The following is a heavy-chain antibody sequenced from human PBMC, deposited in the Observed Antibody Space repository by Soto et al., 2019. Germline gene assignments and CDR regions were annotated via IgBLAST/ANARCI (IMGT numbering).Heavy chain of an antibody. V-gene: IGHV3-21*01. Sequence: GGSLRLSCAASGFTFSSYSMNWVRQAPGKGLEWVLSISSSSSYIYYADSVKGRFTISRDNAKNSLYLQMNSLRAEDTAVYYCARVYCSGGSFYHLDYWGQGTLVTVSS. CDR1: GFTFSSYS. J-gene: IGHJ4*02. CDR3: ARVYCSGGSFYHLDY. D-gene: IGHD2-15*01. CDR2: ISSSSSYI.